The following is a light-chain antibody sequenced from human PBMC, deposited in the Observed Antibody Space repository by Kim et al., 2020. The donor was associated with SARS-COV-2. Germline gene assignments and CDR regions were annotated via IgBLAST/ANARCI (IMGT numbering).Light chain of an antibody. V-gene: IGLV2-23*02. J-gene: IGLJ1*01. Sequence: QSALTQPASVSGSPGQSITISCTGSSTDIGSYNLVSWYQYHPGKAPKLMIYEVTKRPSGVSNRFSGSKSGNTASLTISGLQAEDEADYYCCSYAGSSTYVFRTGTKVTVL. CDR3: CSYAGSSTYV. CDR2: EVT. CDR1: STDIGSYNL.